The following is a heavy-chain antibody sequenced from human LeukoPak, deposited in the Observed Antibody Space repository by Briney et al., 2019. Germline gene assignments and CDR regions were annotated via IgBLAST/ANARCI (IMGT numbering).Heavy chain of an antibody. CDR2: TYYRSKWYN. CDR3: ARGVNYLDY. J-gene: IGHJ4*02. V-gene: IGHV6-1*01. Sequence: SQTLSLTCAISGVSVSISSTGWTWISQSQSRGLGWLGRTYYRSKWYNDYAVSVKSRITANPNPSANQICLHLNSVTPKDTAVYFCARGVNYLDYWGLGTLVTVSS. D-gene: IGHD4-23*01. CDR1: GVSVSISSTG.